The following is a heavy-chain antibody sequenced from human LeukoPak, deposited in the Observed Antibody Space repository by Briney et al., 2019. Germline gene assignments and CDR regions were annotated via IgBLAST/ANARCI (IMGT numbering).Heavy chain of an antibody. J-gene: IGHJ4*02. V-gene: IGHV4-31*03. D-gene: IGHD6-19*01. CDR1: GGSISSGGYY. Sequence: SETLSLTCTVSGGSISSGGYYWSWIRQHPGKGLEWIGYIYYSGSTYYNPSLKSRVTISVDTSKYQFSLKLSSVTAADTAVYYCARDAMAGPDYWGQGTLVTVSS. CDR3: ARDAMAGPDY. CDR2: IYYSGST.